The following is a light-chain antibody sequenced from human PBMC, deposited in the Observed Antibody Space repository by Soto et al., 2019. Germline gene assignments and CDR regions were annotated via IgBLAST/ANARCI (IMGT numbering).Light chain of an antibody. CDR2: YDS. CDR3: QWWDTGPDHVV. Sequence: SYELTHPPSVSVAPGKTASITCAGNIIGNERVHWYQQKPGQAPVLVIYYDSDRPSGIPERFSGSNSGSTATLTISRVEAGDEADYYCQWWDTGPDHVVFGGGTKLTVL. CDR1: IIGNER. V-gene: IGLV3-21*04. J-gene: IGLJ2*01.